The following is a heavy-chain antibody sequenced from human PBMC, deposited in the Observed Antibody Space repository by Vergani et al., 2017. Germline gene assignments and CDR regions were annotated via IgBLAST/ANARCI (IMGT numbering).Heavy chain of an antibody. Sequence: QLVESGGGWVQPGGSLRLSCAASGFTFSSYWMSWVRQAPGKGLEWVANIKQDGSEKYYVDSVKGRFTISRDNAKNSLYLQMNSLRAEDTAVYYCARDGCSSTSCPDYYYYGMDVWGQGTTVTVSS. V-gene: IGHV3-7*01. J-gene: IGHJ6*02. CDR2: IKQDGSEK. CDR1: GFTFSSYW. CDR3: ARDGCSSTSCPDYYYYGMDV. D-gene: IGHD2-2*01.